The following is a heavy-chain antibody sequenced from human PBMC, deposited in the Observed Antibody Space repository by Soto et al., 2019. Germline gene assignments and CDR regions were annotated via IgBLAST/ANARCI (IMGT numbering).Heavy chain of an antibody. CDR3: ARDMARYSYGSGSSVFDY. J-gene: IGHJ4*02. CDR2: INPNSGGT. D-gene: IGHD3-10*01. V-gene: IGHV1-2*02. Sequence: VTCKESGYALTCYYRCWVRQETGQGLEWMGWINPNSGGTNYAQKFQGRVTMTRDTSISTAYMELSRLRSDDTAVYYCARDMARYSYGSGSSVFDYWGQGTLVTAAS. CDR1: GYALTCYY.